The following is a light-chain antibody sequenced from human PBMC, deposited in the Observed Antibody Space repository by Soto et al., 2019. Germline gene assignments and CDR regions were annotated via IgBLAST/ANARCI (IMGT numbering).Light chain of an antibody. Sequence: EIVLTQSPGTLSLSPGERATLSRRASQSVSSSYLAWYQQKPGQAPRLLIYGASSRATGIPDRFSGSGSGTDFTLTISRLEPEDFAAYYCQQYGSSLETFGQGTKVDIK. CDR2: GAS. V-gene: IGKV3-20*01. J-gene: IGKJ1*01. CDR1: QSVSSSY. CDR3: QQYGSSLET.